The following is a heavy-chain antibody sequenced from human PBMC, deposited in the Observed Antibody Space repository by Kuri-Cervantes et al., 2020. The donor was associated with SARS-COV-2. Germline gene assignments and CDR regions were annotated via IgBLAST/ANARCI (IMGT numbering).Heavy chain of an antibody. CDR2: INHSGST. CDR3: ASVVTAIDY. Sequence: SQTLSLTCAVCGGSFSGYYWSWIRQPPGKGLEWIGEINHSGSTNYNPSLKSRVTVSVDTSKDHFSLKLHSVTAADTAVYYCASVVTAIDYWGQGTLVTVSS. D-gene: IGHD2-21*02. J-gene: IGHJ4*02. CDR1: GGSFSGYY. V-gene: IGHV4-34*01.